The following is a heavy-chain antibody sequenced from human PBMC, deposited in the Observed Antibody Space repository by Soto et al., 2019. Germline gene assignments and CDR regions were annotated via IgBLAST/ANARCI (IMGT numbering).Heavy chain of an antibody. CDR2: IRSEANGGTT. CDR3: TRYYYESSGYYVY. J-gene: IGHJ4*02. Sequence: PVGSLRLSCTCSVFTFGSYALSCVRHSPGKGLEWVGVIRSEANGGTTDYAASVKGRITISRDDSKSIAYMEINSLQTEDTAVYYCTRYYYESSGYYVYWGQGALVSVSS. V-gene: IGHV3-49*04. D-gene: IGHD3-22*01. CDR1: VFTFGSYA.